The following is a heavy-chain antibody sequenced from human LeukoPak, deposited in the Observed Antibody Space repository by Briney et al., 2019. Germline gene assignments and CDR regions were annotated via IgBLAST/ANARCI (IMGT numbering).Heavy chain of an antibody. Sequence: SETLSLTCTVTGGSISSDYWSWIRQPPGKGLEWIGYMYYSGSTNYNLSLKSRATISVDTSKNQFSLKVSSVTAADTAIYYCARHLGQSSSWCPVDYWGQGILVTVSS. V-gene: IGHV4-59*08. CDR2: MYYSGST. D-gene: IGHD6-13*01. CDR3: ARHLGQSSSWCPVDY. CDR1: GGSISSDY. J-gene: IGHJ4*02.